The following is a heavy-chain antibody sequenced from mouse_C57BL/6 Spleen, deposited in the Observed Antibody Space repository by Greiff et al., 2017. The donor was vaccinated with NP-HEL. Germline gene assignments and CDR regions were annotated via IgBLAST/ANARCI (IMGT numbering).Heavy chain of an antibody. CDR3: ARTYYSNYEEYYYAMDY. Sequence: EVQRVESGPELVKPGASVKISCKASGYSFTDYNMNWVKQSNGKSLEWIGVINPNYGTTSYNQKFKGKATLTVDQSSSTAYMQLNSLTSEDSAVYDCARTYYSNYEEYYYAMDYWGQGTSVTVSS. J-gene: IGHJ4*01. D-gene: IGHD2-5*01. CDR1: GYSFTDYN. V-gene: IGHV1-39*01. CDR2: INPNYGTT.